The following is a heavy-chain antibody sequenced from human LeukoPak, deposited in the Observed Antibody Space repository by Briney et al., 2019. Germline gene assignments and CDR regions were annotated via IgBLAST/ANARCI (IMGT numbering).Heavy chain of an antibody. J-gene: IGHJ3*02. Sequence: ASVKVSCKASGYTSTSYGISWVRQAPGQGLEWMGWISAYNGNTNYAQKLQGRVTMTTNTSTSTAYMELRSLRSEDTAVYYCARVSAVLRFLEWSHDAFDIWGQGTMVTVSS. CDR3: ARVSAVLRFLEWSHDAFDI. V-gene: IGHV1-18*01. CDR1: GYTSTSYG. CDR2: ISAYNGNT. D-gene: IGHD3-3*01.